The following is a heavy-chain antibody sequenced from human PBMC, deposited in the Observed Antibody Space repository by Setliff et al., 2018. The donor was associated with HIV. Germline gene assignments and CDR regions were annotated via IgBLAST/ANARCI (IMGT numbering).Heavy chain of an antibody. D-gene: IGHD3-3*01. CDR3: ARCYYNFWSGYPLDYMDV. Sequence: PSETLSLTCTVSGGSISSYYWSWIRQPPGKGLEWIGYIYYSGSTNYNPSLKSRVTISVDTSKNQFSLQLSSVTAADTAVYYCARCYYNFWSGYPLDYMDVWGKGTTVTVSS. CDR1: GGSISSYY. CDR2: IYYSGST. V-gene: IGHV4-59*08. J-gene: IGHJ6*03.